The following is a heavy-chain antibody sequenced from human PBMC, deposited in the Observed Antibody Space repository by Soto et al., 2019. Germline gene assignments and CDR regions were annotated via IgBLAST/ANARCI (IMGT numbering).Heavy chain of an antibody. Sequence: EVQLFESGGGLVQPGGSLRLSCVGSGFFFSSYTMTWVRQAPGKGLEWVSSFSATSEYTYYADSVRGRFTISRDNSKNTLFLQMNSLTAEDTAMYYCAKARDQQWVRLPFDYWGQGIMVIVSS. J-gene: IGHJ4*02. D-gene: IGHD6-19*01. V-gene: IGHV3-23*01. CDR1: GFFFSSYT. CDR3: AKARDQQWVRLPFDY. CDR2: FSATSEYT.